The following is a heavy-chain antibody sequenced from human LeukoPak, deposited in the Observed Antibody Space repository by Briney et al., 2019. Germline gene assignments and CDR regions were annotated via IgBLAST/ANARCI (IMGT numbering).Heavy chain of an antibody. CDR1: GFTFSDYE. CDR2: ISDSGGST. J-gene: IGHJ4*02. D-gene: IGHD3-16*02. CDR3: AKDIRLSVGSSPFDY. V-gene: IGHV3-23*01. Sequence: GGTLRLSCAASGFTFSDYEMNWVRQAPGKELKSFSHISDSGGSTYYTDSVKGRFTISRDNSKNTLHLQMNSLRVEDTAIYYCAKDIRLSVGSSPFDYWGQGTLVTVSS.